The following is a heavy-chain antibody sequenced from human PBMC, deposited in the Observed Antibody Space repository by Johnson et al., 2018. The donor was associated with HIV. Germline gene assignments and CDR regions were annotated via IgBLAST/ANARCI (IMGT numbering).Heavy chain of an antibody. CDR1: GFIFSNYP. Sequence: MMLVESGGGLVQPGKSLRLSCVASGFIFSNYPMHWVRQAPGKGLEYVSGFSGDGESTYYANSVQGRFTISRDNSKSTLYLQMNSLRAEDTAVYYCARGLDSGSSWFGAFDIWGQGTMVTVSS. CDR2: FSGDGEST. D-gene: IGHD6-13*01. V-gene: IGHV3-64*01. J-gene: IGHJ3*02. CDR3: ARGLDSGSSWFGAFDI.